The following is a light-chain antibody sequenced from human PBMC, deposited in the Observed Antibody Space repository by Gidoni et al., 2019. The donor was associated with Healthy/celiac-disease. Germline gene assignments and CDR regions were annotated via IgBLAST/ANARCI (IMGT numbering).Light chain of an antibody. CDR2: AAS. Sequence: EIQMTQSPSSLSASVGDRVTITCRASQSISSYLNWYQQKPGTAPKLLIYAASSLQSGVPSRFCVSGSVTDFTLTISSLQPEEFATYYCQQSYSTPLTFGGGTKVEIK. CDR1: QSISSY. CDR3: QQSYSTPLT. J-gene: IGKJ4*01. V-gene: IGKV1-39*01.